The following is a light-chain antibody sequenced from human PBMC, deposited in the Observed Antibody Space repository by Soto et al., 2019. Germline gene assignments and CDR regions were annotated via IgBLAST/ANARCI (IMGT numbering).Light chain of an antibody. CDR3: AAWDDSLTGVL. V-gene: IGLV1-44*01. J-gene: IGLJ2*01. Sequence: QSVMTQTPSASGTPGQRVTSSCAGSSSNIGSNTVNWYQQLPVTAPKVLIYKNNQRPSGVPDRFSRSKSGTSASLAISGLQSEDEADYYCAAWDDSLTGVLFGGGTKLTVL. CDR1: SSNIGSNT. CDR2: KNN.